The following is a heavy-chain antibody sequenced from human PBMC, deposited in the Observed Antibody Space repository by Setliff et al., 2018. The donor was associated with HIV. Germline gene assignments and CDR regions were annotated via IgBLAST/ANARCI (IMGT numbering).Heavy chain of an antibody. CDR2: IYYSGST. D-gene: IGHD1-1*01. CDR1: GFTFSNAW. J-gene: IGHJ4*02. CDR3: ARRGTNEKFDY. Sequence: PGGSLRLSCAASGFTFSNAWMNWVRPAPGKGLEWIGSIYYSGSTYYNPSLKSRVTISVDTSKNQFSLKLSSVTAADTAVYYCARRGTNEKFDYWGQGTLVTVSS. V-gene: IGHV4-39*01.